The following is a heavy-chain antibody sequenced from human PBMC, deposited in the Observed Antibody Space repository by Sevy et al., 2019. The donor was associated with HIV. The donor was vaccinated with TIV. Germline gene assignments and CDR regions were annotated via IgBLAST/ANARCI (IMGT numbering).Heavy chain of an antibody. D-gene: IGHD3-3*01. J-gene: IGHJ6*02. CDR2: ISGSGGST. CDR3: AGRKVDFWSGYSYYYGMDV. V-gene: IGHV3-23*01. CDR1: GFTFSSYA. Sequence: QLGGPLRLSCAASGFTFSSYAMSWVRQAPGKGLEWVSAISGSGGSTYYADSVKGRFTISRDNSKNTLYLQMNGLRAEDTAVYYCAGRKVDFWSGYSYYYGMDVWGQGTTVTVSS.